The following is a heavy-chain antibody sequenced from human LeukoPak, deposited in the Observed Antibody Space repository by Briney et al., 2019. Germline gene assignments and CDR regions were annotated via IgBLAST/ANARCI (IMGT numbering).Heavy chain of an antibody. V-gene: IGHV3-23*01. J-gene: IGHJ4*02. CDR1: GFTFSSYA. Sequence: GGSLRLSCEASGFTFSSYAMSWVRQAPGKGLEWVSVISGSGDSTYYADSVEGRCTSSRDNSKDALYLQMNSLRAEDTAVYYCARVGHSGYDYDYWGQGTLVTVSS. D-gene: IGHD5-12*01. CDR3: ARVGHSGYDYDY. CDR2: ISGSGDST.